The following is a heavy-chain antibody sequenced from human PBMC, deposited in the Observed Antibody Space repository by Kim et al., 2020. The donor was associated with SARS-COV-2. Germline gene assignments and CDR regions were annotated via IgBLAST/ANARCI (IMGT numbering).Heavy chain of an antibody. Sequence: GGSLRLSCAASGFTFSSYAMHWVRQAPGKGLEWVAVISYDGSNKYYADSVKGRFTISRDNSKTTLYLQMNSLRAEDTAVYYCARDGAYYDILTGYYMRGGLGYYYYGMDVWGQGTTVTVSS. CDR3: ARDGAYYDILTGYYMRGGLGYYYYGMDV. D-gene: IGHD3-9*01. CDR2: ISYDGSNK. J-gene: IGHJ6*02. CDR1: GFTFSSYA. V-gene: IGHV3-30*04.